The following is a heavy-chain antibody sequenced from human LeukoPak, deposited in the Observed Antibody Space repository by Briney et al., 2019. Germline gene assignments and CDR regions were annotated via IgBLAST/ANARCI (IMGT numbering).Heavy chain of an antibody. Sequence: KTSETLSLTCTVSGGSISSGGYYWSWIRQHPGKGLEWIGYIYYSGSTNYNPSLKSRVTISVDTSKNQFSLKLSSVTAADTAVYYCARGRTDDSSGYYGPWGTNWFDPWGQGTLVTVSS. CDR3: ARGRTDDSSGYYGPWGTNWFDP. CDR2: IYYSGST. CDR1: GGSISSGGYY. V-gene: IGHV4-61*08. D-gene: IGHD3-22*01. J-gene: IGHJ5*02.